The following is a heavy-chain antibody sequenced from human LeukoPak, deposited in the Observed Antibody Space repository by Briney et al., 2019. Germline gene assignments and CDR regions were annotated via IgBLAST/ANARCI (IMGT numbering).Heavy chain of an antibody. D-gene: IGHD6-13*01. CDR1: GFTFSSYS. Sequence: GGSLRLSCAASGFTFSSYSMNWVRQAPGKGLEWVSFISTSSSYIHNADSVKGRFTISRDNAENSLYLQMNSLRAEDTAVYYCARYSSSSFDYWGQGTLVTVSS. J-gene: IGHJ4*02. CDR3: ARYSSSSFDY. V-gene: IGHV3-21*01. CDR2: ISTSSSYI.